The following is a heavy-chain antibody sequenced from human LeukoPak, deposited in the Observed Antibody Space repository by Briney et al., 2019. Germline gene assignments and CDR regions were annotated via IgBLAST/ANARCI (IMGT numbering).Heavy chain of an antibody. CDR2: INSDGSST. CDR3: VRDGYSYGFMLAFDI. V-gene: IGHV3-74*01. CDR1: GFTFSGYW. Sequence: GGSLRHSCAASGFTFSGYWMHWVRQAPGKGLVWVSRINSDGSSTSYADSVKGRFTISRDSAKNTLYLQMNSLRAEDTAVYYCVRDGYSYGFMLAFDIWGLGTRVTVSS. D-gene: IGHD5-18*01. J-gene: IGHJ3*02.